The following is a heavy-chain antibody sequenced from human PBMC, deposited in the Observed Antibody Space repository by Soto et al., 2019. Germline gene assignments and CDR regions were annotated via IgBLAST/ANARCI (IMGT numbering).Heavy chain of an antibody. J-gene: IGHJ5*02. Sequence: ASVKVSCKVSGYTLTELSMHWVLQAPGKGLEWMGGFDPEDGETIYAQKFQGRVTMTEDTSTDTAYMELSSLRSEDTAVYYCATAGLRRNYNWFDPWGQGTLVTVSS. V-gene: IGHV1-24*01. CDR3: ATAGLRRNYNWFDP. CDR2: FDPEDGET. D-gene: IGHD5-12*01. CDR1: GYTLTELS.